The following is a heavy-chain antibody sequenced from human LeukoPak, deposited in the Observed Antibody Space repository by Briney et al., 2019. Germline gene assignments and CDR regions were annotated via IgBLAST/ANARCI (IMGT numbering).Heavy chain of an antibody. V-gene: IGHV4-34*01. CDR3: ARDRGRDGYNHIDY. D-gene: IGHD5-24*01. CDR1: GGSFSGYY. CDR2: NNHSGST. Sequence: SETLSLTCAVYGGSFSGYYWSWIRQPPGKGLEWIGENNHSGSTNYNPSLKSRVTISVDTSKNQFSLKLSSVTAADTAVYYCARDRGRDGYNHIDYWGQGTLVTVSS. J-gene: IGHJ4*02.